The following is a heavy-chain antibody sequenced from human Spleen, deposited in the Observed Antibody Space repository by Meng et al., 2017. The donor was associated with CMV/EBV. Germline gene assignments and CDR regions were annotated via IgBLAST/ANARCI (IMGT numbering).Heavy chain of an antibody. V-gene: IGHV2-5*02. J-gene: IGHJ5*02. D-gene: IGHD3-3*01. Sequence: QITLKESGPTLVKPTQTLTLTCTFSGFSLNTSGVGVGWIRQPPGKALEWLALIYWDDDKRYSPSLKSRLTITKDTSKNQVVLTMTNMDPMDTATYYCAHTRRGRVYDPYWFDPWGQGTLVTVSS. CDR3: AHTRRGRVYDPYWFDP. CDR2: IYWDDDK. CDR1: GFSLNTSGVG.